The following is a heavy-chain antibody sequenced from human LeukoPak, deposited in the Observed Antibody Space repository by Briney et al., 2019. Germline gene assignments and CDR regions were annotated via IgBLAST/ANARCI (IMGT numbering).Heavy chain of an antibody. Sequence: SETLSLTCTVSGGSINGFYWSWIRQPPGKGLECIGYIYYSGSTNYNPSLKSRVTISVDRSKNQFSLSLNSVTAADTAMYYCAGLHFAAAEEFDPWGQGTLVTVSS. CDR2: IYYSGST. D-gene: IGHD6-13*01. V-gene: IGHV4-59*08. CDR3: AGLHFAAAEEFDP. CDR1: GGSINGFY. J-gene: IGHJ5*02.